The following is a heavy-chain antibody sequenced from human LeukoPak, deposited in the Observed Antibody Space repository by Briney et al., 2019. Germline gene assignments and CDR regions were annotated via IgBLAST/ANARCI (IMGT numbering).Heavy chain of an antibody. Sequence: GESLEFSCKGSGYSFTSYWIAWVREMPGKGLEWMGIIYPGDSDTRYSPSFQGQVTISADKSISTAYLQWSSLKASDTAMYYCARRASYYDSSGYRDDAIAICGQGRTVTVSS. D-gene: IGHD3-22*01. CDR3: ARRASYYDSSGYRDDAIAI. CDR1: GYSFTSYW. CDR2: IYPGDSDT. J-gene: IGHJ3*02. V-gene: IGHV5-51*01.